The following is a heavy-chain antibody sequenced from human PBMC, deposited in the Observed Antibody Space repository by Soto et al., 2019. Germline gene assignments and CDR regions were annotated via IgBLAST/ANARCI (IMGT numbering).Heavy chain of an antibody. CDR3: ARLPNYYGSGSPSYYYYYGMDV. D-gene: IGHD3-10*01. CDR2: IIPIFGTA. Sequence: ASVKVSCKASGGTFSSYAISWVRQAPGQGLEWMGGIIPIFGTANYAQKFQGRVTITADESTSTAYMELSSLRSEDTAVYYCARLPNYYGSGSPSYYYYYGMDVWGQGTTVTVSS. J-gene: IGHJ6*02. CDR1: GGTFSSYA. V-gene: IGHV1-69*13.